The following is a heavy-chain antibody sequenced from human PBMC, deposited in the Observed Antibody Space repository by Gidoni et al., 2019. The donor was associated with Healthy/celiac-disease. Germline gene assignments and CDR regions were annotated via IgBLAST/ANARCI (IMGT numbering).Heavy chain of an antibody. CDR2: NSAYNGNT. J-gene: IGHJ4*02. D-gene: IGHD2-15*01. CDR1: GYTFNSYG. Sequence: QVQLVLSGAEVKKPAAPVKVSCNASGYTFNSYGISWVRQAPGQGLEWMGWNSAYNGNTNYAQKLQGRVTMTTDTSTSTAYMELRSLRSDDTAGYYCARGGTGELKNPLGYWGQGTLVTVSS. CDR3: ARGGTGELKNPLGY. V-gene: IGHV1-18*01.